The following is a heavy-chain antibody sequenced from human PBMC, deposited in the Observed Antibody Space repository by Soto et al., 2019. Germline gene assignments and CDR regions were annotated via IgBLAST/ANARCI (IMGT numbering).Heavy chain of an antibody. CDR1: GYTFTSYG. CDR3: ARGVQHTAAAGTEYFQH. CDR2: ISAYNGNT. D-gene: IGHD6-13*01. V-gene: IGHV1-18*01. J-gene: IGHJ1*01. Sequence: QVPLVQSGAEVKKPGASVKVSCKASGYTFTSYGISWVRQAPGQGLEWMGWISAYNGNTNYAQKLQGRVTMTTDTSTSTAYMELRSLRSDDAAVYYCARGVQHTAAAGTEYFQHWGQGTLVTVSS.